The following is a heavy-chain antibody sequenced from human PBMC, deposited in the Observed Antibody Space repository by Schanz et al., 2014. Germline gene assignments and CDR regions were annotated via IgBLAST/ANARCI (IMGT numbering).Heavy chain of an antibody. J-gene: IGHJ4*02. Sequence: VQLLESGGGLVQPGGSLRLSCAASGFIFSDYFMAWIRQPPGRGLEWVSYIGNGGVTIYYADSVKGRFTISRDNSKNSLYLQMNSLRAEDTAVYYCARIGGSVFDYWAQGTLVTVSS. CDR2: IGNGGVTI. CDR3: ARIGGSVFDY. D-gene: IGHD3-10*01. CDR1: GFIFSDYF. V-gene: IGHV3-11*01.